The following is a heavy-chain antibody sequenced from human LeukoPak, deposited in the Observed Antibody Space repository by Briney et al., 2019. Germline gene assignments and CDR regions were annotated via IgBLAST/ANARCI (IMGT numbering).Heavy chain of an antibody. CDR2: IDPNSGAT. D-gene: IGHD1-26*01. CDR1: GYTFTGYY. Sequence: ASVKVSCKASGYTFTGYYIHWVRQAPGQGLEWVGWIDPNSGATNYAQKFQGWVTMTRDTSISTAYMELSRLRSDDTAVYYCARDGGATTFYYYYMDVWGKGTTVTVSS. J-gene: IGHJ6*03. CDR3: ARDGGATTFYYYYMDV. V-gene: IGHV1-2*04.